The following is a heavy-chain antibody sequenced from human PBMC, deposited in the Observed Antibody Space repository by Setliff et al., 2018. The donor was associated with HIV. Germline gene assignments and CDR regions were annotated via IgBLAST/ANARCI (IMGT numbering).Heavy chain of an antibody. CDR2: ISAYNGNT. J-gene: IGHJ6*03. CDR1: GYTFTSYG. V-gene: IGHV1-18*01. CDR3: ARGSGNTPPNYYYYYYMDV. Sequence: ASVKVSCKSSGYTFTSYGISWVRQAPGQGLEWVGWISAYNGNTNYAQKLQGRVTMTTDTSTSTVYMELSSLRSEDTAVYYCARGSGNTPPNYYYYYYMDVWGKGTTVTVSS. D-gene: IGHD3-10*01.